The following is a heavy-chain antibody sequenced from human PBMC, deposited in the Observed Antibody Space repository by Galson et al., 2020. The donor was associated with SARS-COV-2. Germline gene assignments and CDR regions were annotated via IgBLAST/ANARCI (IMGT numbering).Heavy chain of an antibody. V-gene: IGHV4-34*01. CDR3: ARGAEERRIIVVVPYYYNYMDV. CDR1: GGSFRGYY. J-gene: IGHJ6*03. Sequence: SETLSLTCAVYGGSFRGYYWSWIRQSPGKGLQWIGEINRRGSTNYNPSLKSRVAISVDTSKNQFSLRLSSVTAADTAVYYCARGAEERRIIVVVPYYYNYMDVWGKGTTVTVSS. D-gene: IGHD2-15*01. CDR2: INRRGST.